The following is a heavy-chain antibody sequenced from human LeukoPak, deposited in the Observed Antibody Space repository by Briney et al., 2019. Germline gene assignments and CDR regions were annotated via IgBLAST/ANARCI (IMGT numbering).Heavy chain of an antibody. CDR1: GSTFSSYG. D-gene: IGHD5-12*01. Sequence: GGSLRLSCAASGSTFSSYGMHWVRQAPGKGLEWVAFISYDGSNKYYADSVKGRFTTSRDNAKNSLVLQMNSLRAEDTAVYFCARGKRGSAPDYWGRGTLVTVSS. CDR2: ISYDGSNK. CDR3: ARGKRGSAPDY. J-gene: IGHJ4*02. V-gene: IGHV3-30*03.